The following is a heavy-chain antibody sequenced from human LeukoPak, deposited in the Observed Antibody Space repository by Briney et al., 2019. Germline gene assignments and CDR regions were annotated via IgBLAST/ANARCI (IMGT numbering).Heavy chain of an antibody. CDR3: ARGAAVGAKPYYYYYMDV. D-gene: IGHD1-26*01. V-gene: IGHV1-69*13. CDR1: GYTFTSYD. Sequence: SVKVSCKASGYTFTSYDINWVRQATGQGLEWMGGIIPIFGTANYAQKFQGRVTITADESTSTAYMELSSLRSEDTAVYYCARGAAVGAKPYYYYYMDVWGKGTTVTVSS. CDR2: IIPIFGTA. J-gene: IGHJ6*03.